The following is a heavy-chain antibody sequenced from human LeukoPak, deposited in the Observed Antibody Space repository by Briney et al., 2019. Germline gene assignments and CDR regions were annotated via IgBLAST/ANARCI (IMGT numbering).Heavy chain of an antibody. D-gene: IGHD4-11*01. Sequence: TGGSLRLSCAASGFTFSSYVMSWVRQAPGKGLEWVSAISGSGGSTYYADSVKGRFTISRDNSKNTLYLQMNSLRAEDTAVYYCAKAPDYSNYVDFDYWGQGTLLTVSS. V-gene: IGHV3-23*01. CDR3: AKAPDYSNYVDFDY. CDR1: GFTFSSYV. CDR2: ISGSGGST. J-gene: IGHJ4*02.